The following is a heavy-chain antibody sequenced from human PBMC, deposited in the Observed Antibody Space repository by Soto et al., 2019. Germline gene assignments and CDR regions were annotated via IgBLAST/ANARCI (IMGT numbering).Heavy chain of an antibody. CDR1: GGTFSSYA. CDR2: IIPIFGTA. J-gene: IGHJ6*02. Sequence: SVKVSCKASGGTFSSYAISWVRQAPGQGLEWMGGIIPIFGTANYAQKFQGRVTITADESTSTAYMELSSLRSEDTAVYYCAGDRRITIFGVVKRYYYGMDVWRQGTTVTVSS. CDR3: AGDRRITIFGVVKRYYYGMDV. V-gene: IGHV1-69*13. D-gene: IGHD3-3*01.